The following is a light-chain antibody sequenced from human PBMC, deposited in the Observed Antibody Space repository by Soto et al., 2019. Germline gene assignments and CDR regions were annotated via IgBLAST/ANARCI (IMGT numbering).Light chain of an antibody. V-gene: IGKV3-11*01. CDR3: QQRSNWPPIT. CDR1: QSVSNF. CDR2: DAS. J-gene: IGKJ5*01. Sequence: EIVLTQSPATLSLSPGERAILTCRASQSVSNFLAWYQHKPGQAPRLLIYDASVRATGVPARFSGSGSGTDFSLTISSLEPEDAAVYYCQQRSNWPPITFGQGTRLEIK.